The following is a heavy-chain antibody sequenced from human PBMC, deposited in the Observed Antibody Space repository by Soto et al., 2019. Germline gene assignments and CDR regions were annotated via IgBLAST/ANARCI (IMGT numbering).Heavy chain of an antibody. J-gene: IGHJ4*02. Sequence: GGSLRLSCAASGFTFSSYAMSWVRQAPGKGLEWVSATSGSGGSTYYADSVKGRFTISRDNSKNTLYLQMNSLRAEDTAVYYCATALRGDYGSYWGQGALVTVPS. D-gene: IGHD4-17*01. CDR1: GFTFSSYA. V-gene: IGHV3-23*01. CDR3: ATALRGDYGSY. CDR2: TSGSGGST.